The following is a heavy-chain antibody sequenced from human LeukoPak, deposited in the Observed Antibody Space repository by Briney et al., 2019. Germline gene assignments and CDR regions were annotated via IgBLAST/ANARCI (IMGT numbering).Heavy chain of an antibody. CDR3: ARVMGYYGSGSCFDY. CDR2: IKKDGSEK. D-gene: IGHD3-10*01. Sequence: GGSLRLSCAASGFTFSSYWMSWVRQAPGKGLEWVANIKKDGSEKYYVDSVKGRFTISRDNAKNSLYLQMNSLRAEDTAVYYCARVMGYYGSGSCFDYWGQGTLVTVSS. CDR1: GFTFSSYW. V-gene: IGHV3-7*01. J-gene: IGHJ4*02.